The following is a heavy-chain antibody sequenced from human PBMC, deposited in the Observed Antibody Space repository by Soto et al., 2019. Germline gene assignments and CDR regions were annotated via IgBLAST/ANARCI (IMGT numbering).Heavy chain of an antibody. CDR1: GFTFSSYA. CDR2: ISYDGGNK. V-gene: IGHV3-30-3*01. CDR3: AREVTMIVVVHTGYFDY. Sequence: GGSLRLSCAASGFTFSSYAMHWVRQAPGKGLEWVAVISYDGGNKYYADSVKGRFTISRDNSKNTLYLQMNSLRAEDTAVYYCAREVTMIVVVHTGYFDYWGQGTLVTVSS. J-gene: IGHJ4*02. D-gene: IGHD3-22*01.